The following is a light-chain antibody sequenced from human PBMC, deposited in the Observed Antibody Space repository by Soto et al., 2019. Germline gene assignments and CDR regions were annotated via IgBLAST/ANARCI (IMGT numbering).Light chain of an antibody. CDR3: QQYGSSWT. Sequence: EIVLTQSPGTLSLSPGERATLSCRASKSVSSSYLAWYQQKPGQAPRLLIYGASSRATGIPDRFSGSGSGTDFTLTISRLEPEAFSVYYCQQYGSSWTFGQGTKVEIK. CDR1: KSVSSSY. J-gene: IGKJ1*01. CDR2: GAS. V-gene: IGKV3-20*01.